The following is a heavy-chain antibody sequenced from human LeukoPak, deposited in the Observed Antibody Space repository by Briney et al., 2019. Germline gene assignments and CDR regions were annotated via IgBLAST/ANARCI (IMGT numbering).Heavy chain of an antibody. V-gene: IGHV3-30-3*01. J-gene: IGHJ4*02. Sequence: GGSLRLSCAASGFTFSSYAMHWVRQAPGKGLEWVAVISYDGSNKYYADSVKGRFTISRDNSKNTLYLQMNSLRAEDMAVYYCAREEKYYDILTGYYKGYFDYWGQGTLVTVSS. CDR3: AREEKYYDILTGYYKGYFDY. D-gene: IGHD3-9*01. CDR2: ISYDGSNK. CDR1: GFTFSSYA.